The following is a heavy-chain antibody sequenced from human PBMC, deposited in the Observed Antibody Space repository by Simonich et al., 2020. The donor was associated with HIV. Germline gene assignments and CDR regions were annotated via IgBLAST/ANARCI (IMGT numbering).Heavy chain of an antibody. D-gene: IGHD2-15*01. Sequence: QVQLVQSGAEVKKPGASVKVSCKASGYTFTSYGITWVRQAPGQGLEWMGWISAYNVNTNYAQKLQGRVTMTTDTSTSTAYMGLRSLRSDDTAVYYCARGSPQDPYYYYYYMDVWGKGTTVTVSS. V-gene: IGHV1-18*01. J-gene: IGHJ6*03. CDR2: ISAYNVNT. CDR1: GYTFTSYG. CDR3: ARGSPQDPYYYYYYMDV.